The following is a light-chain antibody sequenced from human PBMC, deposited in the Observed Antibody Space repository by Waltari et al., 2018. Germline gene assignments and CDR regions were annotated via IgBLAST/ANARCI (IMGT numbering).Light chain of an antibody. CDR1: FSDVGAYDY. V-gene: IGLV2-14*03. Sequence: QSALTQPASVSGSPGQSITFSCTGAFSDVGAYDYVSWYQQLPVKAPKLLISDVSHRPSGVADRLSGSTSGNTASLTISGLQPEDEADYYCSSYTTRGTWVFGGGTKLTVL. CDR2: DVS. CDR3: SSYTTRGTWV. J-gene: IGLJ3*02.